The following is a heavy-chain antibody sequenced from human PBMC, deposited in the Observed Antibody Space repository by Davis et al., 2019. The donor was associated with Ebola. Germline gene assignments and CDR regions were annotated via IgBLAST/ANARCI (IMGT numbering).Heavy chain of an antibody. J-gene: IGHJ4*02. CDR1: EFTFSSYA. CDR2: ISYDGTNK. D-gene: IGHD5-18*01. CDR3: AKKRSNEYSYEDY. Sequence: PGGSLRLSCVASEFTFSSYAMHWVRQAPGKGLEWVAIISYDGTNKYYADSVKGRFTISRDNSKNTLYLQMNSLRAEDTAVYYCAKKRSNEYSYEDYWGQGTLVTVSS. V-gene: IGHV3-30-3*02.